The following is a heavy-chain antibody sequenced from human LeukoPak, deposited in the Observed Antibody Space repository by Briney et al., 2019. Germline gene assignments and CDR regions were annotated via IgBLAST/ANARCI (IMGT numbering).Heavy chain of an antibody. V-gene: IGHV4-34*01. CDR2: INHSGST. J-gene: IGHJ4*02. CDR3: ARGPPLRSFDWSYYFDY. Sequence: SETLSLTFAVYGGSFSGYYWSWIRQPPGKGLEWIGEINHSGSTNYNPSLKSRVTISVDTSKNQFSLKLSSVTAADTAVYYCARGPPLRSFDWSYYFDYWGQGTLVTVYS. D-gene: IGHD3-9*01. CDR1: GGSFSGYY.